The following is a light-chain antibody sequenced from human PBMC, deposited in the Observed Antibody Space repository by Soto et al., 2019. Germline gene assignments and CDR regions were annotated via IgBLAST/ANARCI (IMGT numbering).Light chain of an antibody. V-gene: IGKV3-15*01. CDR3: QQYNNWPPWT. CDR2: GAS. J-gene: IGKJ1*01. CDR1: QSVSSN. Sequence: EIVMPQSPATLSVSPGERATLSCRASQSVSSNLAWYQQKPGQAPRLLIYGASTSATGIPARFSGSGSGTEFTLTISSLLSEDCAVYYCQQYNNWPPWTCGQGTKVVIK.